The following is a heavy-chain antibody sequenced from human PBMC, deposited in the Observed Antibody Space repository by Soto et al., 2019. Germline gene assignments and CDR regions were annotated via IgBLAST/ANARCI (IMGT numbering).Heavy chain of an antibody. V-gene: IGHV3-30*18. CDR1: GFTFSSYG. J-gene: IGHJ6*02. CDR3: AKGLLYCSGGSCYENYYYYYGMDV. D-gene: IGHD2-15*01. CDR2: ISYDGSNK. Sequence: GGSLRLSCAASGFTFSSYGMHWVRQAPGKGLEWVAVISYDGSNKYYADSVKGRFTISRDNSKNTLYLQMNSLRAEDTAVYYCAKGLLYCSGGSCYENYYYYYGMDVWGQGTTVTVSS.